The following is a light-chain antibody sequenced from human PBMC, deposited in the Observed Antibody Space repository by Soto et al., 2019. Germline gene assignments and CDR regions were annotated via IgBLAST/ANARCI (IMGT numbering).Light chain of an antibody. J-gene: IGLJ2*01. V-gene: IGLV2-23*01. CDR1: SSDVGSYNL. CDR2: EGS. Sequence: QSALTQPASVSGSPGQSITISCTGTSSDVGSYNLVSWYQQHPGKAPKLMIYEGSKRPSGVSNRFSGSKSGNTASLTISGLQAEDEADYYCCSYGRSYVACGGGTKLTVL. CDR3: CSYGRSYVA.